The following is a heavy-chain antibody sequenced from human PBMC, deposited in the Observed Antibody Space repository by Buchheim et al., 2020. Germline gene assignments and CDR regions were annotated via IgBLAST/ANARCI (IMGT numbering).Heavy chain of an antibody. Sequence: EVQLVESGGGLVQPGGSLKLSCAASGFTFSGSAMHWVRQASGKGLEWVGRIRSKANSYATAYAASVKGRFTISRDDSKNTAYLQMNSLKTEDTAVYYCTSLRDYYDSSGQLSGHYWGQGTL. CDR2: IRSKANSYAT. V-gene: IGHV3-73*02. J-gene: IGHJ4*02. CDR1: GFTFSGSA. D-gene: IGHD3-22*01. CDR3: TSLRDYYDSSGQLSGHY.